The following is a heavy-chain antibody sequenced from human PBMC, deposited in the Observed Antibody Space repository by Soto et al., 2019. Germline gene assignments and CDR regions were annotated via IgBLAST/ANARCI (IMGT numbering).Heavy chain of an antibody. CDR2: IYPTFGAA. CDR1: GVTVSTDA. D-gene: IGHD2-21*01. CDR3: GRDAVLVTIAIDRLSLGMDI. Sequence: SVKFACRKTGVTVSTDAISLVRHAPGQGLEWLGGIYPTFGAAKYAQKFQGRVTITADESAGIAYMEMRRLTSEDTAVYCCGRDAVLVTIAIDRLSLGMDIRRQATTVTVYS. J-gene: IGHJ6*02. V-gene: IGHV1-69*13.